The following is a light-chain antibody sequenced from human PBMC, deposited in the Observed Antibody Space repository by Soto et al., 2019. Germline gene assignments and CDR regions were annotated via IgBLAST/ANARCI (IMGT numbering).Light chain of an antibody. CDR3: QQRSNWPSIT. Sequence: EIVLTQSPGTLSLSPGERATLSCRASQSLSSNYLAWYQQKPGQAPRLLIYGTSTRATGIPDRLSGSGSGTDFTLTINSLEPEDSAVYYCQQRSNWPSITFGQGTRLEIK. J-gene: IGKJ5*01. V-gene: IGKV3D-20*02. CDR2: GTS. CDR1: QSLSSNY.